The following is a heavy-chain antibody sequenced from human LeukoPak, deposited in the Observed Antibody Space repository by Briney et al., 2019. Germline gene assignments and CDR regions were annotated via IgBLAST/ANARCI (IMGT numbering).Heavy chain of an antibody. D-gene: IGHD3-22*01. Sequence: GGSLRLSCAASGFTFSSYWMSWVRQAPGKGLEWVASVNTVSSYIYYADSMRGRFTISRDNAKNSPFLQMNSLRAEDTAVYYCARLRRNSDRSDFFYYYDHWGQGTLVTVSS. CDR2: VNTVSSYI. CDR3: ARLRRNSDRSDFFYYYDH. V-gene: IGHV3-21*01. J-gene: IGHJ4*02. CDR1: GFTFSSYW.